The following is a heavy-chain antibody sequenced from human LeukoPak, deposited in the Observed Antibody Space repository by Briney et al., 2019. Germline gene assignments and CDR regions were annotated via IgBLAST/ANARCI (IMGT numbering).Heavy chain of an antibody. CDR3: ATRGSYFPWFDP. CDR2: FDPEDGET. D-gene: IGHD3-10*01. CDR1: GYTLTELS. Sequence: GASVKVSCKVSGYTLTELSMHWVRQAPGKGLEWMGGFDPEDGETIYAQKFQGRVTMTEDTSTDTAYMELSSLRSEDAAVYYCATRGSYFPWFDPGGQGTLVTVSS. J-gene: IGHJ5*02. V-gene: IGHV1-24*01.